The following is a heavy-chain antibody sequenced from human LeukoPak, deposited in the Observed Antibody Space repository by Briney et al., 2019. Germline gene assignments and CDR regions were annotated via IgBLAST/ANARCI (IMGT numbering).Heavy chain of an antibody. CDR3: ARRRCYDGGGYLE. D-gene: IGHD3-22*01. J-gene: IGHJ1*01. CDR2: IYYSGRT. CDR1: GDSVSRSDSY. Sequence: KPSETLSLTCSVSGDSVSRSDSYWDWIRQPPGKGLEWIGTIYYSGRTYYSPSLKSRVTMSVDPSNNQFSLNLRSVTAADTAVYYCARRRCYDGGGYLEWAQGTRLSFSS. V-gene: IGHV4-39*01.